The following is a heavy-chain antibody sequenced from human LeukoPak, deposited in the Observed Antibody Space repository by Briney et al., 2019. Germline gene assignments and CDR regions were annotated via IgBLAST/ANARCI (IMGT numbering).Heavy chain of an antibody. CDR1: GFMFDTYA. CDR3: TTQDLVVVPAASHYFDY. J-gene: IGHJ4*02. V-gene: IGHV3-48*03. CDR2: ISQSGDAK. Sequence: GGSLRLSCAASGFMFDTYAMNWVRQAPGKGLEWVSYISQSGDAKYSAASVKGRFTISRDNARNSLYLQMNSLRAEDTAIYYCTTQDLVVVPAASHYFDYWGQGILIIVSA. D-gene: IGHD2-15*01.